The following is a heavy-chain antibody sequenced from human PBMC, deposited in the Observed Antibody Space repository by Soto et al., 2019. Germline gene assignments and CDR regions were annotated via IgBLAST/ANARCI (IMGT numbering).Heavy chain of an antibody. D-gene: IGHD1-26*01. J-gene: IGHJ6*02. Sequence: SETLSLTCTVSGCSISSGDYYWSWIRQPPGKGLEWSGYIYYSGSTYYNPSLKSRVTISVDTSKNQFSLKLSSVTAADTAVYYCARDGPGVLGVGATSYGMEVWGQGTTVTVSS. CDR3: ARDGPGVLGVGATSYGMEV. V-gene: IGHV4-30-4*01. CDR2: IYYSGST. CDR1: GCSISSGDYY.